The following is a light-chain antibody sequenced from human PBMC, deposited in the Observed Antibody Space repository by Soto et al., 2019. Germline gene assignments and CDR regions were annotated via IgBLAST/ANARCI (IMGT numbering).Light chain of an antibody. CDR3: AAWDGSLKGWM. Sequence: QPVLTQPPSASGTPGQRVTISCSGSSSNIGRDTVNWYQLLPGTAPKLLIYSNNQRPSGVPDRFSGSKSGTSASLAISGLQSEDEADYYCAAWDGSLKGWMFGGGTKLTVL. V-gene: IGLV1-44*01. J-gene: IGLJ3*02. CDR1: SSNIGRDT. CDR2: SNN.